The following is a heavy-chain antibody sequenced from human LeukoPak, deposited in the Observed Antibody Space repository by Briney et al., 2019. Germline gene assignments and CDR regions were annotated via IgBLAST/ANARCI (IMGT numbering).Heavy chain of an antibody. CDR2: INPNSGGT. J-gene: IGHJ4*02. CDR3: AGRLPYCGGDCYTPGDY. CDR1: GYTFTGYY. V-gene: IGHV1-2*02. D-gene: IGHD2-21*01. Sequence: ASVKVSCKASGYTFTGYYMHWVRQAPGQGLEWMGWINPNSGGTNYAQKFQGRVTMTRDTSISTAYMELSRLRSEDTAVYYCAGRLPYCGGDCYTPGDYWGQGTLVTVSS.